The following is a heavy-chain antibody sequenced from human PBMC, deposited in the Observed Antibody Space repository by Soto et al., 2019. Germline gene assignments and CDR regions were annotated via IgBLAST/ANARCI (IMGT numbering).Heavy chain of an antibody. Sequence: GGSLRLSCAASGFTFSSYAMSWVRQAPGKGLEWVTAISGSCGSTYYADSVKGRFTISRDNSKNTLYLQMNSLRAEDTAIYYCAVPTGIEVTGPDYWGQGALVTVSS. CDR2: ISGSCGST. V-gene: IGHV3-23*01. CDR3: AVPTGIEVTGPDY. J-gene: IGHJ4*02. CDR1: GFTFSSYA. D-gene: IGHD6-19*01.